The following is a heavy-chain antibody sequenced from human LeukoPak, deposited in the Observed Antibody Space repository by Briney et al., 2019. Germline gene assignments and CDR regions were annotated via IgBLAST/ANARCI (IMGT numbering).Heavy chain of an antibody. V-gene: IGHV1-2*06. D-gene: IGHD3-10*01. J-gene: IGHJ4*02. CDR2: INPNSGGT. CDR1: GYTFTGYY. CDR3: ARVGSMVRGVKDGRVFDY. Sequence: EASVKVSCKASGYTFTGYYMHWVRQAPGQGLEWMGRINPNSGGTNYAQKFQGRVTMTRDTSISTAYMELSRLRSDDTAVYYCARVGSMVRGVKDGRVFDYWGQGTLVTVPS.